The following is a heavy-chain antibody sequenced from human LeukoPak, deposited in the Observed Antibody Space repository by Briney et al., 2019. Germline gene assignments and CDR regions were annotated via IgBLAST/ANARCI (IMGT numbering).Heavy chain of an antibody. Sequence: ASVKVSCKASGYTFTGYYMHWVRQAPGQGLEWMGWINPNSGGTNYAQKFQGRVTMTRDTSISTAYMELSRLRSDDTAVYYCARRHYDSSGYDYWGQGTLVTVSS. V-gene: IGHV1-2*02. D-gene: IGHD3-22*01. CDR2: INPNSGGT. J-gene: IGHJ4*02. CDR3: ARRHYDSSGYDY. CDR1: GYTFTGYY.